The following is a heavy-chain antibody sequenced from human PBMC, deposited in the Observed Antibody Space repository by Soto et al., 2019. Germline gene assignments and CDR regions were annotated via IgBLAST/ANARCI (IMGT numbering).Heavy chain of an antibody. V-gene: IGHV3-23*01. CDR3: AKGLGNAKEV. Sequence: EVQLLESGGGLVQPGGSLRLSCSASGFNLGSYGMSWVRQAPGKGLEWVSGLTASGLNTYYTDSVKGRFTISRDNSRNTVYLQMSGLRVEDTAVFHCAKGLGNAKEVWGQGTTVTVSS. CDR2: LTASGLNT. CDR1: GFNLGSYG. D-gene: IGHD2-8*01. J-gene: IGHJ6*02.